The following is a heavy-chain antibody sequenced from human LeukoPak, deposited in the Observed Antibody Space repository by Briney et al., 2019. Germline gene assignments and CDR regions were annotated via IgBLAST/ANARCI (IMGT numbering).Heavy chain of an antibody. CDR3: ARRARNYYDSSGCLYYFDY. V-gene: IGHV4-39*01. J-gene: IGHJ4*02. Sequence: SETLSLTCTVSGGSISSSSYYWGWIRQPPGKGLEWIGSIYYSGSTYYNPSLKSRVTISVDTSKNQFSLKLSSVTAADTAVYYCARRARNYYDSSGCLYYFDYWGQGTLVTVSS. CDR1: GGSISSSSYY. D-gene: IGHD3-22*01. CDR2: IYYSGST.